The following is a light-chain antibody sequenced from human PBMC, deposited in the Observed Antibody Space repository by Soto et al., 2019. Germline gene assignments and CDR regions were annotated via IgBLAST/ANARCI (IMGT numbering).Light chain of an antibody. CDR1: QNLVDSDGNTD. CDR3: MPGTLWAWT. V-gene: IGKV2-30*01. CDR2: KIS. Sequence: DVVMTQSPLSLPVTLGQPASISCRSSQNLVDSDGNTDLNWFHQRPGQSPRHLFYKISNRDSGVPDGCSSSRSVTDFTMKISRVEAADVGVYYCMPGTLWAWTFGQGNKVDIK. J-gene: IGKJ1*01.